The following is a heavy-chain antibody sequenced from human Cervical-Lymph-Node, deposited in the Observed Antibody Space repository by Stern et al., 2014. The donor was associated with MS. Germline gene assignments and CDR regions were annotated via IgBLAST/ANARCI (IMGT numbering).Heavy chain of an antibody. Sequence: QLVQSGPEVKKPGTSVKVSCKASGFTFTSSAVQWVRQARGQRLEWIGWIVVGSGNTNYAQKVQGRVTITRDMSTSTAYMELSSLRSEDTAVYYCAAGLLGSYWDWGQGTLVTVSS. CDR2: IVVGSGNT. D-gene: IGHD1-26*01. J-gene: IGHJ4*02. CDR1: GFTFTSSA. V-gene: IGHV1-58*01. CDR3: AAGLLGSYWD.